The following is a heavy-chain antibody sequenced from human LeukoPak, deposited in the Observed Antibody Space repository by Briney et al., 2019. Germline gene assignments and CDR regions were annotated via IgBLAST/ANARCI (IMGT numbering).Heavy chain of an antibody. CDR3: AKDPRIAVAGGDY. Sequence: SGGSLRLSCAASGFTFSSYAMSWVRQAPGKGLVWVSAISGSGGSTYYADSVKGRFTISRDNSKNTLYLQMNSLRAEDTAVYYCAKDPRIAVAGGDYWGQGTLVTVSS. J-gene: IGHJ4*02. CDR2: ISGSGGST. D-gene: IGHD6-19*01. V-gene: IGHV3-23*01. CDR1: GFTFSSYA.